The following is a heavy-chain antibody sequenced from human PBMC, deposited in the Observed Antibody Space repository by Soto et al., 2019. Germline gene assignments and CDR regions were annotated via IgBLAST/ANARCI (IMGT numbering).Heavy chain of an antibody. D-gene: IGHD6-19*01. CDR3: ASGGDQVAGMDY. CDR1: GGSISSYY. CDR2: IYYSGST. V-gene: IGHV4-59*01. J-gene: IGHJ4*02. Sequence: QVQLQESGPGLVKPSETLSLTCTVSGGSISSYYWSWIRQPPGKGLEWIGYIYYSGSTNYNPSLRSRVTISVDTSKNQFSLKLRSVTAADTAVYYCASGGDQVAGMDYWGQGTLVTVSS.